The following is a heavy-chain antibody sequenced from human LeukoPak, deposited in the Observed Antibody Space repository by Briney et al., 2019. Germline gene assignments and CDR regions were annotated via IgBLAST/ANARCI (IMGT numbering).Heavy chain of an antibody. Sequence: GASVKDSCKASDYSFTSYGITWAGQAPGQGLEWMGWISTYDGDANYAQQLQGRVTMTTDTSTITAYMELRSLRSGDTAVYYLARAPSGFTYCPGDHWGQGTLVTVSS. D-gene: IGHD2-15*01. CDR2: ISTYDGDA. CDR3: ARAPSGFTYCPGDH. V-gene: IGHV1-18*01. CDR1: DYSFTSYG. J-gene: IGHJ4*02.